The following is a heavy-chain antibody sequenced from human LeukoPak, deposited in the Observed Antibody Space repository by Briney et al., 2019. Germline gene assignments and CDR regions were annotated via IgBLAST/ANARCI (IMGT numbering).Heavy chain of an antibody. CDR2: IKSKTDGGTT. Sequence: GGSLRLSCAASGFTFSNAWMSWVRQAPGKGLEWVGRIKSKTDGGTTDYAAPVKGRFTISRDDSKNTLYLQMNSLKTEDTAVYYCTTVDDFWSGYYLYYYMDVWGKGTTVTVSS. CDR1: GFTFSNAW. J-gene: IGHJ6*03. V-gene: IGHV3-15*01. D-gene: IGHD3-3*01. CDR3: TTVDDFWSGYYLYYYMDV.